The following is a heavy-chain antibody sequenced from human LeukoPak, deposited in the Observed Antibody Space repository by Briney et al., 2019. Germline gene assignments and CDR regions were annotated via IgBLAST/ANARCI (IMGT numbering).Heavy chain of an antibody. CDR2: INPNSGGT. CDR1: GYTFTGYY. V-gene: IGHV1-2*02. D-gene: IGHD1-26*01. Sequence: ASVKVSCKASGYTFTGYYMYWVRQAPGQGLEWMGWINPNSGGTNYAQKFQGRVTMTRDTSISTAYMELSRLRSDDTAVYYCARDGIVGATTPDYWGQGTLVTVSS. CDR3: ARDGIVGATTPDY. J-gene: IGHJ4*02.